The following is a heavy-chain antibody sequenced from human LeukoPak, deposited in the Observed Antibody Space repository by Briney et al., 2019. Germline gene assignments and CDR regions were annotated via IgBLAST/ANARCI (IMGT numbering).Heavy chain of an antibody. J-gene: IGHJ4*02. Sequence: GGSLRLSCAASGFTFSSYWMSWVRQAPGKGLEWVANIKQDGSEKYYVDSVKGRFTISRDNAKNSLYLQMNSLRAEDTAVYYCARDWDDSSGYPFDYWAQGTLVTVSS. CDR2: IKQDGSEK. CDR3: ARDWDDSSGYPFDY. D-gene: IGHD3-22*01. V-gene: IGHV3-7*01. CDR1: GFTFSSYW.